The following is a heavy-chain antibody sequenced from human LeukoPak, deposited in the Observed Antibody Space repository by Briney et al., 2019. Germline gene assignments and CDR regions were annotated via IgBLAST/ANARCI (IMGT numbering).Heavy chain of an antibody. CDR1: GYTFTGYY. V-gene: IGHV1-2*02. CDR3: ARVGITMVRGVIFPDY. D-gene: IGHD3-10*01. CDR2: INPNSGGT. J-gene: IGHJ4*02. Sequence: ASVKVSCKASGYTFTGYYMHWVRQAPGQGLEWMGWINPNSGGTNYAQKFQGRVTMTRDTSISTAYMELSRLGSDDTAVYYCARVGITMVRGVIFPDYWGQGTLVTVSS.